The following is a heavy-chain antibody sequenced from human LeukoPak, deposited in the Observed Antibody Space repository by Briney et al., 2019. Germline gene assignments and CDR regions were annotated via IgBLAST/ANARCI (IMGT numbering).Heavy chain of an antibody. V-gene: IGHV3-23*01. CDR3: AKGMGYGPGGAFDI. CDR1: GFTFGDYA. J-gene: IGHJ3*02. D-gene: IGHD3-16*01. Sequence: GGSLRLSCTASGFTFGDYAMSWFRQAPGKGLEWVSAISGSGGSTYYADSVKGRFTISRDNSKNTLYLQMNSLRAEDTAVYYCAKGMGYGPGGAFDIWGQGTMVTVSS. CDR2: ISGSGGST.